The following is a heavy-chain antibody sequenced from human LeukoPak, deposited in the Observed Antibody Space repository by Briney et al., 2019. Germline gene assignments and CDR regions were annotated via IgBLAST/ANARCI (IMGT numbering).Heavy chain of an antibody. CDR3: ARHSSRDAFDI. Sequence: PSETLSLTCAVSGGSISTTSYYWGWIRQPPGKGLDWIGSIYYTGITFYNASLKTRVTISVDTSKNQFSLELSSVTAADTALYYCARHSSRDAFDIWGQGTMVTVSS. CDR2: IYYTGIT. J-gene: IGHJ3*02. D-gene: IGHD6-13*01. V-gene: IGHV4-39*01. CDR1: GGSISTTSYY.